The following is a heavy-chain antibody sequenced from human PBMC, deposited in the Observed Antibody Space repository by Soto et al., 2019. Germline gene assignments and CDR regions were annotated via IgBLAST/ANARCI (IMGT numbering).Heavy chain of an antibody. CDR3: ARVGSGWSFGY. J-gene: IGHJ1*01. V-gene: IGHV3-33*01. Sequence: ESGGGVVQPGRSLRLSCAASGFTFRSYGMHGVRQAPGKGLEWVAIIWYDGSNKYYADSVKGRFTISRDGARNTLYLQMTSLRAEHPAVEYYARVGSGWSFGYWGQGTLVTVSS. CDR2: IWYDGSNK. CDR1: GFTFRSYG. D-gene: IGHD6-13*01.